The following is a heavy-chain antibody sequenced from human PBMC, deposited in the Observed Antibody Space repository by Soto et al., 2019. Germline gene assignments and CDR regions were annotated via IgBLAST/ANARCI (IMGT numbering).Heavy chain of an antibody. V-gene: IGHV3-23*01. CDR1: VFPFGANA. J-gene: IGHJ4*02. D-gene: IGHD1-26*01. CDR2: LSNTGRRT. CDR3: ATEMGATQGPFDN. Sequence: GGSLRLSCVVSVFPFGANAMSWVRQAPGKGLEWVSGLSNTGRRTSYADSVKGRFNISRDNSENTVYLQMNSLRVEDTAVYYCATEMGATQGPFDNWGQGTLVTAPQ.